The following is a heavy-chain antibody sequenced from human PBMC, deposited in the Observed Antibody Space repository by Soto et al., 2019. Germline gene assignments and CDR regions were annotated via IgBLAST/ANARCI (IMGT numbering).Heavy chain of an antibody. CDR1: GGSISSYY. CDR3: ARHVSYDFWSGYLDY. V-gene: IGHV4-59*08. J-gene: IGHJ4*02. CDR2: IYYSGST. Sequence: SETLSLTCTVSGGSISSYYWSWIRQPPGKGLEWIGYIYYSGSTNYNPSLKSRVTISVDTSKNQFSLKLSSVTAADTAVYYCARHVSYDFWSGYLDYWGQGTLVTVS. D-gene: IGHD3-3*01.